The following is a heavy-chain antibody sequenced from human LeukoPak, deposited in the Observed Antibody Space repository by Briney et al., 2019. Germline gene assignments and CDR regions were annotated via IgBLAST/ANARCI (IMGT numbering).Heavy chain of an antibody. CDR3: ASGARPDQLYYYYMDV. CDR2: INPSGGST. V-gene: IGHV1-46*01. CDR1: GYTFTSYY. Sequence: GASVKVSCKASGYTFTSYYMHWVRQAPGQGLEWMGIINPSGGSTSYAQKFQGRVTMTRDMSTSTVYMELSSLRSEDTAVYYCASGARPDQLYYYYMDVWGKGTTVTVSS. J-gene: IGHJ6*03. D-gene: IGHD4/OR15-4a*01.